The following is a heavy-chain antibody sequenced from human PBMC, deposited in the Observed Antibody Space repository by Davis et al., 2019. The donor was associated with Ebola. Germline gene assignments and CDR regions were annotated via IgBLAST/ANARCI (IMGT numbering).Heavy chain of an antibody. V-gene: IGHV5-51*01. CDR1: GYSFTSYW. Sequence: ESLKISCKGSGYSFTSYWIGWVRQMPGKGLEWMGIIYPGDSDTRYSPSFQGQVTISADKSISTAYLQWSSLKASDTAMYYCARVPGIAVAGIDYFDYWGQGTLVTVSS. CDR2: IYPGDSDT. J-gene: IGHJ4*02. D-gene: IGHD6-19*01. CDR3: ARVPGIAVAGIDYFDY.